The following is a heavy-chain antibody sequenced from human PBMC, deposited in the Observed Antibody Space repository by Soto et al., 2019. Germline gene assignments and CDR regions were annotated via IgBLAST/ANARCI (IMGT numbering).Heavy chain of an antibody. Sequence: GGSLRLSCAASGFTFSSYSMNWVRQAPGKGLEWVSYISSSSSTIYYADSVKGRFTISRDNAKNSLYLQMNSLRAEDTAVYYCARDSDRSSWFAYFDYWGQGTLVTVSS. V-gene: IGHV3-48*01. CDR3: ARDSDRSSWFAYFDY. D-gene: IGHD6-13*01. J-gene: IGHJ4*02. CDR2: ISSSSSTI. CDR1: GFTFSSYS.